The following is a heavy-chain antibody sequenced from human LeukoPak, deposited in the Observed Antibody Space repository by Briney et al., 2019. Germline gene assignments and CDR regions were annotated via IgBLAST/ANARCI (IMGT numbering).Heavy chain of an antibody. CDR1: GLTVSTNH. Sequence: GGALRLSCAGSGLTVSTNHMSWVRQARGKGLEWVSYISDDGNAKHYTDSMKGRFTISRDNAKNALYLQMNSLRAEDTAVYFCARDYVYAFDYWGQGTLVTVSS. CDR2: ISDDGNAK. D-gene: IGHD2/OR15-2a*01. V-gene: IGHV3-48*01. J-gene: IGHJ4*02. CDR3: ARDYVYAFDY.